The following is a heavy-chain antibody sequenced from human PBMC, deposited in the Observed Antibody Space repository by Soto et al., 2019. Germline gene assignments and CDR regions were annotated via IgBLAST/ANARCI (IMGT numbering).Heavy chain of an antibody. CDR2: IYYSGST. CDR1: GGSISSYY. V-gene: IGHV4-59*01. Sequence: SETLSLTCTVSGGSISSYYWSWIRQPPGKGLEWIGYIYYSGSTNYNPSLKSRVTISVDTSKNQFSLKLSSVTAADTAVYYCAKESRSSGFTIDYWGQGTLVTVSS. J-gene: IGHJ4*02. D-gene: IGHD6-19*01. CDR3: AKESRSSGFTIDY.